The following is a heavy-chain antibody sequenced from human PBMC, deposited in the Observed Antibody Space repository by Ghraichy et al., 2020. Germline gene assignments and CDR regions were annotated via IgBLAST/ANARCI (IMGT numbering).Heavy chain of an antibody. CDR1: GFTFSDYY. D-gene: IGHD2-21*02. J-gene: IGHJ4*02. CDR2: ISRSSTYT. CDR3: AREGYCGGDCHYPFFDY. V-gene: IGHV3-11*06. Sequence: GSLRLSCAASGFTFSDYYMSWIRQAPGKGLEWISYISRSSTYTNYGDSVKGRFTISRDNAKNSLYLQMNSLRVEDTAVYYCAREGYCGGDCHYPFFDYWGQGTLVTVSS.